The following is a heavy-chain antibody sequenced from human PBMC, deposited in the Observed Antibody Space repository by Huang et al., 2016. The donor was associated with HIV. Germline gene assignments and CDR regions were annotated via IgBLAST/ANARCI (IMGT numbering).Heavy chain of an antibody. Sequence: QVQLVQSGAEVKKPGASLKFSCRSSGSNFKNYDLNWVRQACGQGLEGMGWMNPKSGNTGYGQKFQGRVTITRNTSITTAYMELRSLRSEDTAVYYCARARGFLYDSTGYYSRYYFDSWGQGTLVTISS. CDR2: MNPKSGNT. D-gene: IGHD3-22*01. V-gene: IGHV1-8*03. J-gene: IGHJ4*02. CDR3: ARARGFLYDSTGYYSRYYFDS. CDR1: GSNFKNYD.